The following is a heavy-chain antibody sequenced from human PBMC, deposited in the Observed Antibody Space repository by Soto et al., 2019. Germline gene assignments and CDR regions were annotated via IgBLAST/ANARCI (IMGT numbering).Heavy chain of an antibody. V-gene: IGHV4-34*01. J-gene: IGHJ4*02. CDR1: GGSFSGYY. CDR2: INHSGST. Sequence: SETLSLTCAVYGGSFSGYYWSWIRQPPGKGLEWIGEINHSGSTNYNPSLKSRVTISVDTSKNQFSLKLSSVTAADTAVYYCARVCRGSAYWGGLWFDYWGQGTLVTVSS. D-gene: IGHD2-21*01. CDR3: ARVCRGSAYWGGLWFDY.